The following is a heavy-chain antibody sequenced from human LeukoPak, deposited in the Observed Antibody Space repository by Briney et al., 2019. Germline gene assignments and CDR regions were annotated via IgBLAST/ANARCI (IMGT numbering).Heavy chain of an antibody. CDR3: ARDLRRIRNNWFDP. V-gene: IGHV4-4*07. J-gene: IGHJ5*02. D-gene: IGHD3-3*02. CDR1: GGSISSYY. Sequence: SETLSLTCTVSGGSISSYYWSWIRQPAGKGLEWIGRIYTSGSTNYNPSLKSRVTMSVDTSKNQFSLKLSSVTAADTAVYYCARDLRRIRNNWFDPWGQGTLVTVSS. CDR2: IYTSGST.